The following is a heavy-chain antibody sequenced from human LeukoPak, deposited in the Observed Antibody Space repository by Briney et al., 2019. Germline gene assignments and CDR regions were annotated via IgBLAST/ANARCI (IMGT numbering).Heavy chain of an antibody. CDR2: ISSSSSYI. Sequence: GSLRLSCAASGFTFSSYSMNWVRQAPGKGLEWVSSISSSSSYIYYADSVRGRFTISRDNAKNSLYLQMNSLRAEDTAVYYCAIASGRGGFDYWGQGTLVTVSS. J-gene: IGHJ4*02. V-gene: IGHV3-21*01. CDR1: GFTFSSYS. D-gene: IGHD1-26*01. CDR3: AIASGRGGFDY.